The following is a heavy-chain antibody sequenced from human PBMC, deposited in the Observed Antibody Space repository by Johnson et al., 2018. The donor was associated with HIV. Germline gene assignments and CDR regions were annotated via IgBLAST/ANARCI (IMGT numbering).Heavy chain of an antibody. CDR1: GFTFSSYG. Sequence: QVQLVESGGGVVQPGRSLRLSCAASGFTFSSYGMHWVRQAPGKGLEWVAVIWYDGSNKYYADSVKGRFTISRDNAKNSLYLQMNSLRAEDTAVYYCARGRGALDIWGQGTMVTVSS. CDR3: ARGRGALDI. D-gene: IGHD3-16*01. V-gene: IGHV3-33*08. J-gene: IGHJ3*02. CDR2: IWYDGSNK.